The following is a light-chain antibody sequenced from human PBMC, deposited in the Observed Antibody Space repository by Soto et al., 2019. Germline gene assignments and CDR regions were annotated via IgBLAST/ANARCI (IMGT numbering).Light chain of an antibody. J-gene: IGLJ3*02. V-gene: IGLV2-14*01. CDR3: ISYTTSSTGV. CDR1: STDVGNSKY. CDR2: EVS. Sequence: QSALTQPASVSASPGQSITISCTGTSTDVGNSKYVSWCQHHPGKAPKLIIYEVSNRPSGVSNRFSGSKSGSTASLTISGLQAEDEADYYCISYTTSSTGVFGGGTKLTVL.